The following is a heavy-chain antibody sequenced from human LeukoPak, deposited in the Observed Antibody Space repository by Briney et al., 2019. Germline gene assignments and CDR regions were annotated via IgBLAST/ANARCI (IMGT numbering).Heavy chain of an antibody. Sequence: GGSLRLSCAASGFTFSSFWMSWVRQAPGKGLEWVANIKQDGSEKYYVDSLKGRFTISRDNAKNTLYLQMDSLRAEDTAVYYCVRDFGGSRDYWGQGTLVIVSS. CDR3: VRDFGGSRDY. CDR1: GFTFSSFW. V-gene: IGHV3-7*01. CDR2: IKQDGSEK. D-gene: IGHD3-10*01. J-gene: IGHJ4*02.